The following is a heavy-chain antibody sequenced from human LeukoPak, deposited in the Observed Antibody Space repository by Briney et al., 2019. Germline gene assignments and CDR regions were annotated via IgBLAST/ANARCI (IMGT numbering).Heavy chain of an antibody. CDR1: GFTFNSYG. V-gene: IGHV3-30*02. CDR3: GKGSSTSGCPDY. Sequence: HPGGSLRLSCAASGFTFNSYGMHWVRQAPGKGLDWVAFIRYDGSIKHYADSVKGRFTISIDNSKNTLSLQMNSLRPEDTAVYYCGKGSSTSGCPDYWGQGTLVTVSS. J-gene: IGHJ4*02. D-gene: IGHD6-19*01. CDR2: IRYDGSIK.